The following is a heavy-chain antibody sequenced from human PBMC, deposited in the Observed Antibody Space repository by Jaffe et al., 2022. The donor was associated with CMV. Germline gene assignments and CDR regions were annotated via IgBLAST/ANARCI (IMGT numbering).Heavy chain of an antibody. V-gene: IGHV3-15*01. CDR2: IKSKTDGGTT. CDR1: GFTFSNAW. Sequence: EVQLVESGGGLVKPGGSLRLSCAASGFTFSNAWMSWVRQAPGKGLEWVGRIKSKTDGGTTDYAAPVKGRFTISRDDSKNTLYLQMNSLKTEDTAVYYCTTTLVHGDYNYYGMDVWGQGTTVTVSS. CDR3: TTTLVHGDYNYYGMDV. D-gene: IGHD4-17*01. J-gene: IGHJ6*02.